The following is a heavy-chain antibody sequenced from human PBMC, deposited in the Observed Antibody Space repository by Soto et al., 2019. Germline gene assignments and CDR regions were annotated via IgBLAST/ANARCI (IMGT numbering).Heavy chain of an antibody. J-gene: IGHJ6*02. CDR2: IIPIFRTP. CDR3: ARDKDREELGGNYYYALDV. V-gene: IGHV1-69*12. Sequence: QVQLVQSGAEVKKPGSSVKVSCKASGDTFSSFAISWVRQAPGQGLEWMGGIIPIFRTPNYAQKFQGRVTITADEPTTTAHMELSSLRSEDTAVYYCARDKDREELGGNYYYALDVWGQGTTVIVSS. D-gene: IGHD1-7*01. CDR1: GDTFSSFA.